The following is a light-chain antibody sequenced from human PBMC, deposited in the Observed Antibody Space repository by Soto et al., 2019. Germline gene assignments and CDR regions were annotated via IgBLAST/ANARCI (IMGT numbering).Light chain of an antibody. CDR2: DVS. Sequence: QSVLTQPRSVSGSPGQSVTISCTGTSSDVGYYNYVSWYQQYPGKAPKLMIYDVSGRPSGVPDRFSGSKSGNTASLTISGLQAEDEAYYYCCSYVGSSTLVFGGGTKVTVL. CDR3: CSYVGSSTLV. J-gene: IGLJ3*02. CDR1: SSDVGYYNY. V-gene: IGLV2-11*01.